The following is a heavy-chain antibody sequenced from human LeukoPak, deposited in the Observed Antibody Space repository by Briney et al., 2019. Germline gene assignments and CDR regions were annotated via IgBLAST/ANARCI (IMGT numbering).Heavy chain of an antibody. Sequence: GGSLRLSCAASGFTFSSYWMHWVRQAPGKGLVWVSRINSDGSSTSYADSVKGRFTISRDNAKNTLYLQMNSLRAEDTAVYYCAKIPVIVTGSGSYYLADWGQGTLVTVSS. CDR1: GFTFSSYW. D-gene: IGHD3-10*01. CDR3: AKIPVIVTGSGSYYLAD. CDR2: INSDGSST. J-gene: IGHJ4*02. V-gene: IGHV3-74*01.